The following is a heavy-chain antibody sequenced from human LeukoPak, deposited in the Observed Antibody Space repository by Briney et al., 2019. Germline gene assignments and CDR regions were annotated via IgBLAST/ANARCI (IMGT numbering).Heavy chain of an antibody. D-gene: IGHD4-17*01. CDR3: TNYGVYTGYYFMDV. Sequence: GGSLRLSCAASGFTFSSYYMNWVRQAPGKGLEWVSYISSSSSTIYYADSVKGRFTISRDNAKNSLYLQMNSLRAEDTAVYYCTNYGVYTGYYFMDVWGKGTTVTVSS. CDR2: ISSSSSTI. V-gene: IGHV3-48*01. J-gene: IGHJ6*03. CDR1: GFTFSSYY.